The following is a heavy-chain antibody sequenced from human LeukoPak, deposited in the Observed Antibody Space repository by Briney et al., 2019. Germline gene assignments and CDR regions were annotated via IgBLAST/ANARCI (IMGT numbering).Heavy chain of an antibody. D-gene: IGHD3-16*01. CDR3: ARVGPLMGADY. J-gene: IGHJ4*02. CDR2: INSDGSST. V-gene: IGHV3-74*01. CDR1: GFTFSSYW. Sequence: GGSLRLSCAASGFTFSSYWMHWVRQAPGKGLVWVSRINSDGSSTSYADSVKGRFTISRDNAKNTLYLQMNSLRAEDTAVYYRARVGPLMGADYWGQGTLVTVSS.